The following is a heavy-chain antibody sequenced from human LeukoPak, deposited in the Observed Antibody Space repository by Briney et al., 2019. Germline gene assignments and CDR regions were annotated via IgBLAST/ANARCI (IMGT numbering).Heavy chain of an antibody. J-gene: IGHJ4*02. Sequence: TGGSLRLSCSASGFSFTGHAMHWVRQAPGKGLEYVAGIGGDGFSAFYADSMSDRVTISRDNSKSTVHLQMTSLRGEDTAVYYCVRDVDYYASGSYLGYFDYWGQGTLVSVSS. CDR3: VRDVDYYASGSYLGYFDY. V-gene: IGHV3-64D*06. CDR1: GFSFTGHA. D-gene: IGHD3-10*01. CDR2: IGGDGFSA.